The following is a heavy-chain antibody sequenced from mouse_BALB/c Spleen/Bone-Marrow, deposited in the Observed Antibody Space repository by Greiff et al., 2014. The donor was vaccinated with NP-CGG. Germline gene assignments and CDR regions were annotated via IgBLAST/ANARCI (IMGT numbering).Heavy chain of an antibody. J-gene: IGHJ4*01. CDR3: TLWCYAMDY. CDR1: GYTFTSYY. V-gene: IGHV1S81*02. CDR2: INPSNGGT. D-gene: IGHD1-1*02. Sequence: QVQLQQSGAELVKPGASVKLSCKASGYTFTSYYKYWVKQRPGQGLEWIGEINPSNGGTNFNEKFKSKATLTVDKSSSTAYMQLSSLTSEDSAVYYCTLWCYAMDYWGQGTSVTVSS.